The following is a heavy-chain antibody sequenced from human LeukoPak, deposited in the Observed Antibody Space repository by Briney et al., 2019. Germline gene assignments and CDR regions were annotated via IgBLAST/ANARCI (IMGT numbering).Heavy chain of an antibody. J-gene: IGHJ4*02. CDR3: ARGGGRTISYFDY. D-gene: IGHD3-9*01. V-gene: IGHV4-38-2*02. Sequence: SETLSFTCPVSGYSISSGYYWGWIRQPPGKGLEWIGSIYHSGSTYYNPSLKSRVTISVDTSKNQFSLKLSSVTAADTAVYYCARGGGRTISYFDYWGQGTLVIVSS. CDR2: IYHSGST. CDR1: GYSISSGYY.